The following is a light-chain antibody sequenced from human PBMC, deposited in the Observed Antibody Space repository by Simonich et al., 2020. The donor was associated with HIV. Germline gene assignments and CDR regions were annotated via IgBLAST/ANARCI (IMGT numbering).Light chain of an antibody. CDR1: QSFLYSSNTKNY. V-gene: IGKV4-1*01. CDR2: WAS. CDR3: QQYYSSPRT. Sequence: DIVMTQSPDSLAVSLGERATINCKSSQSFLYSSNTKNYLVWYQQKPGQPPKLLIYWASTRESGVPDRFSGSGSGTDFTLTISSLQAEDVAVYYCQQYYSSPRTFGQGTKVEIK. J-gene: IGKJ1*01.